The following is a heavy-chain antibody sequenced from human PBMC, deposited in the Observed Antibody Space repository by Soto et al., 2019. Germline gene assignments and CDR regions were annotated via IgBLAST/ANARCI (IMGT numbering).Heavy chain of an antibody. J-gene: IGHJ4*02. CDR3: ARGGLQSFYFPPDF. CDR2: IWYDGRNK. CDR1: EFALNTYA. D-gene: IGHD4-4*01. V-gene: IGHV3-33*01. Sequence: GGSLRLSCVASEFALNTYAIHWVRQAPGQGLEWVAVIWYDGRNKYYAESVKGRFTISRDNSENTVSLQMNSLRPDDTAIYHCARGGLQSFYFPPDFWGRGTLVTVSS.